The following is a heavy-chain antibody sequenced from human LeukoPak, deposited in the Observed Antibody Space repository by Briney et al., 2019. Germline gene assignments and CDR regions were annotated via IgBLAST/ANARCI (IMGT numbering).Heavy chain of an antibody. Sequence: PSETLSLTCAVYGGSFSGYYWSWIRQPPGKGLEWTGEINHSGSTNYNPSLKSRVTISVDTSKDQFSLKLSSVTAADTAVYYCARGAPLYCTNGVCYTAYYYGMDVWGQGTTVTVSS. D-gene: IGHD2-8*01. CDR3: ARGAPLYCTNGVCYTAYYYGMDV. V-gene: IGHV4-34*01. J-gene: IGHJ6*02. CDR1: GGSFSGYY. CDR2: INHSGST.